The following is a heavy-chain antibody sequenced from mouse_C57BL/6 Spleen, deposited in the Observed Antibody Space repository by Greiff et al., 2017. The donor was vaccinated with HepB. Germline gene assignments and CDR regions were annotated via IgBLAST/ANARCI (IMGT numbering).Heavy chain of an antibody. V-gene: IGHV1-82*01. D-gene: IGHD3-1*01. Sequence: VKLQESGPELVKPGASVKISCKASGYAFSSSWMNWVKQRPGKGLEWIGRIYPGDGDTNYNGKFKGKATLTADKSSSTAYMQLSSLTSEDSAVYFCAGSSLAYWGQGTLVTVSA. CDR1: GYAFSSSW. J-gene: IGHJ3*01. CDR2: IYPGDGDT. CDR3: AGSSLAY.